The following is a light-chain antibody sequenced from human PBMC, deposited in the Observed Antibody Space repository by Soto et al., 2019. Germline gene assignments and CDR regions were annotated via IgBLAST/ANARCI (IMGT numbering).Light chain of an antibody. CDR2: ESS. V-gene: IGKV1-5*03. CDR3: QQYSTYTYA. Sequence: DIQMTQSPSTLSASVGDRVTITCRASQSTSTWLAWYQQRPGKNPKLLISESSKLESWVPSRVSCSGSGTEFTLTISSLPPDDFENYYCQQYSTYTYAFGQGTKVEIK. CDR1: QSTSTW. J-gene: IGKJ1*01.